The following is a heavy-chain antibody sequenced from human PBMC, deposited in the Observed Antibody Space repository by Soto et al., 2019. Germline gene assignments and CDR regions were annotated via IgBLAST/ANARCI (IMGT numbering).Heavy chain of an antibody. CDR2: VYYSGTT. Sequence: QLQLQESGPGLVKPSETLSLTCIVSGGSISSSSYFWGWIRQPPGKGLEWIGSVYYSGTTYYNPSLKSRVTISVDTSKNQFSLKLSSVTAADTAVYYCARLRVRTDSSSPPAPRYFALWGRGTLVTVSS. CDR1: GGSISSSSYF. J-gene: IGHJ2*01. CDR3: ARLRVRTDSSSPPAPRYFAL. V-gene: IGHV4-39*01. D-gene: IGHD6-6*01.